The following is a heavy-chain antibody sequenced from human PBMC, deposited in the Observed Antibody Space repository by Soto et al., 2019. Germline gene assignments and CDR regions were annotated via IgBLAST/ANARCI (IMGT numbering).Heavy chain of an antibody. V-gene: IGHV1-69*01. D-gene: IGHD6-25*01. J-gene: IGHJ6*02. CDR2: IIPVFGSA. CDR3: ARDSGHVSGTPSNRYSYGLDV. CDR1: GGAFNTFA. Sequence: QVQLVQSGPEVKKPGSSVRVSCKASGGAFNTFALSWVRQAPGQGLEWMGGIIPVFGSADYAQKFQGKITITANQSTSTVDRASSGLRSEDPAVYYCARDSGHVSGTPSNRYSYGLDVWGHGTTVTVSS.